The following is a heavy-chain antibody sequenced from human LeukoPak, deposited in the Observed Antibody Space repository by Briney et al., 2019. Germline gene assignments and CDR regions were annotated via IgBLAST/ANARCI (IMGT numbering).Heavy chain of an antibody. CDR1: GGSISSSSYY. CDR2: IYYSGST. V-gene: IGHV4-61*01. J-gene: IGHJ4*02. Sequence: SETLSLTCTVSGGSISSSSYYWSWIRQPPGKGLEWNGYIYYSGSTNYNPSLKSRVTISVDTSKNQFSLKLSSVTAADTAVYYCARVKRWLASYYFDYWGQGTLVTVSS. CDR3: ARVKRWLASYYFDY. D-gene: IGHD6-19*01.